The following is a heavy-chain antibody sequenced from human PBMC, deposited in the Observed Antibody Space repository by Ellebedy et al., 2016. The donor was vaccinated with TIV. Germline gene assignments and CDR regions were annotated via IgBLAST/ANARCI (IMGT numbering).Heavy chain of an antibody. J-gene: IGHJ6*03. V-gene: IGHV4-59*01. Sequence: SETLSLTXTVSGGSISSYYWSWIRQPPGKGLEWIGYIYYSGSTNYNPSLKSRVTISVDTSKNQFSLKLSSVTAADTAVYYCASPGVRFLNSDYYYYYMDVWGKGTTVTVSS. CDR2: IYYSGST. D-gene: IGHD3-3*01. CDR3: ASPGVRFLNSDYYYYYMDV. CDR1: GGSISSYY.